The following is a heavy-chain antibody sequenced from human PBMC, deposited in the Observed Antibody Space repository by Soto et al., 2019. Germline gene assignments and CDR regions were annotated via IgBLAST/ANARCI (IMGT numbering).Heavy chain of an antibody. D-gene: IGHD1-26*01. V-gene: IGHV3-7*01. J-gene: IGHJ4*02. CDR3: LKDYLGN. CDR2: INGDGTEQ. CDR1: GFILSSYW. Sequence: GSLRLASAASGFILSSYWVSWVRQAPGKGLEWVANINGDGTEQYYVGSVRGRFTISRDNAKNSLFLQMNSLRVEDTATYYCLKDYLGNWGQGVQVTVYS.